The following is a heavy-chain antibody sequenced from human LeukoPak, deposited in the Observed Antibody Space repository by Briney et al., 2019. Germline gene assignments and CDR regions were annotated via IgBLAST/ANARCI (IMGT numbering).Heavy chain of an antibody. J-gene: IGHJ3*02. D-gene: IGHD2-2*01. CDR2: ISWNSGSI. Sequence: GRSLRLSCAASGFTFDDYAMHWVRQAPGKGLEWVSGISWNSGSIGYADSVKGRFTISRDNAKNSLYLQMNSLRAEDMALYYCAREVVPAAIGSTDAFDIWGQGTMVTVSS. CDR1: GFTFDDYA. CDR3: AREVVPAAIGSTDAFDI. V-gene: IGHV3-9*03.